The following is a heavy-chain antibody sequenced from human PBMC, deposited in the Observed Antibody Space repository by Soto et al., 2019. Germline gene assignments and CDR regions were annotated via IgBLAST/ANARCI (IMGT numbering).Heavy chain of an antibody. Sequence: QVQLEESGGGVVQPGRSLRLSCAASGFTFSSYGMHWVRQAPGKGLEWVAVIWYDGSNKYYADSVKGRFTISRDNSKNKLYLHMNSLGAEDTAVYYCARIPQIAVAGTRLGYFDLWGRGTLVTVSS. D-gene: IGHD6-19*01. J-gene: IGHJ2*01. CDR2: IWYDGSNK. CDR3: ARIPQIAVAGTRLGYFDL. CDR1: GFTFSSYG. V-gene: IGHV3-33*01.